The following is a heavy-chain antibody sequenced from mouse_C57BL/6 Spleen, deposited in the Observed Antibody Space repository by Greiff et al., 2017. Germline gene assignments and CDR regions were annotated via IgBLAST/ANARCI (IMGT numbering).Heavy chain of an antibody. Sequence: VQLQQSGAELVRPGASVKLSCKASGYTFTDYYINWVKQRPGQGLEWIARIYPGSGNTYYNEKFKGKATLTAEKSSSTAYMQLSSLTSEDSAVYFCARLRREGYAMDYWGQGTSVTVSS. J-gene: IGHJ4*01. CDR3: ARLRREGYAMDY. V-gene: IGHV1-76*01. CDR1: GYTFTDYY. CDR2: IYPGSGNT. D-gene: IGHD2-12*01.